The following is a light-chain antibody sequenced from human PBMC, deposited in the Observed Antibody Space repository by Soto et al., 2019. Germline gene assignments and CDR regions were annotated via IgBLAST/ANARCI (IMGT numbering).Light chain of an antibody. V-gene: IGKV3-20*01. CDR2: GSS. CDR1: QNIRSNY. Sequence: EIVMRQSPATLSLSPGERATXXXXXSQNIRSNYVAWYQQKPGQAPRLLIFGSSSTATGIPDRFSASGSGTDFTLTISRLEPEDFAVYYCQQYGYSPLTFGGGTKVDIK. CDR3: QQYGYSPLT. J-gene: IGKJ4*01.